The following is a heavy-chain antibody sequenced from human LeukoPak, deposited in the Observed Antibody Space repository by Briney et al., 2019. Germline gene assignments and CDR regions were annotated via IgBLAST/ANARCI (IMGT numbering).Heavy chain of an antibody. Sequence: GGSLRLTCAASGFTFDDYGMSWVRQAPGKGLEWVSGINWNGGSTGYADSVKGRFTISRDNAKNSLYLQMNSLRAEDTAVYYCARDSGGYCSGGSCYFDYWGQGTLVTVSS. J-gene: IGHJ4*02. V-gene: IGHV3-20*04. CDR1: GFTFDDYG. D-gene: IGHD2-15*01. CDR2: INWNGGST. CDR3: ARDSGGYCSGGSCYFDY.